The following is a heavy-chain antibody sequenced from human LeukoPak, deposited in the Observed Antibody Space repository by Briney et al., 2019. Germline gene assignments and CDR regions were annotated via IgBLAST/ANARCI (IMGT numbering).Heavy chain of an antibody. CDR3: TTLSGIAVAGTSY. J-gene: IGHJ4*02. D-gene: IGHD6-19*01. CDR2: IKSKTDGGTT. CDR1: GFTFSNAW. V-gene: IGHV3-15*01. Sequence: GGSLRLSCAASGFTFSNAWMSWVRQAPGKGLEWVGCIKSKTDGGTTDYAAPVKGRFTISRDDSKNTLYLQMNSLKTEDTAVYYCTTLSGIAVAGTSYWGQGTLVTVSS.